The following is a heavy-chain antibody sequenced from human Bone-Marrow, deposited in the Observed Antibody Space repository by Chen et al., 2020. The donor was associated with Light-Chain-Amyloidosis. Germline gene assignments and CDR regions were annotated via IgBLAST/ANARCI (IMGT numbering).Heavy chain of an antibody. CDR2: ISSTGLTM. V-gene: IGHV3-11*01. D-gene: IGHD3-22*01. CDR1: GFSFSDYY. J-gene: IGHJ4*02. Sequence: QVQVVESGGGLVKPGGSLRLSCAVSGFSFSDYYMTWIRQAPGKGLELVAYISSTGLTMYHADSVKGRFTISRDNAKNSLYLQMNTLRAEDTAVYYCARGGYDSSGYYGYYFDFWGQGTLVNVST. CDR3: ARGGYDSSGYYGYYFDF.